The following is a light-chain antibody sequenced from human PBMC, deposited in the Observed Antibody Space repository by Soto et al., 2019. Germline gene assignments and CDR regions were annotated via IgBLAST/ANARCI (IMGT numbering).Light chain of an antibody. J-gene: IGLJ1*01. CDR1: ALPKQY. CDR2: KDS. Sequence: SYELTQPPSVSVSPGQTARITCSGDALPKQYAYWYQQKPGQAPVLAIYKDSERPSGIPERFSGSSSGTTVTLTISGVQAEDEADYYCQSSDSSGTYYVFGIGTKVTVL. CDR3: QSSDSSGTYYV. V-gene: IGLV3-25*02.